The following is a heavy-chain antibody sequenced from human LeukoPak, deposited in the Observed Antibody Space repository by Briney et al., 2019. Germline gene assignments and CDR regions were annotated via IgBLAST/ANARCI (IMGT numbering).Heavy chain of an antibody. V-gene: IGHV3-21*01. CDR2: ISSSSSYI. D-gene: IGHD3-10*01. Sequence: GGSLRLSCAASGFTFSSYSMNWVRQAPGKGLEWVSSISSSSSYIYYADSVKGRFTISRDNAKNSLYLQMNSLRAEDTAVYYCARARGTMVRGVISSDYWGQGTLVTVSS. CDR1: GFTFSSYS. CDR3: ARARGTMVRGVISSDY. J-gene: IGHJ4*02.